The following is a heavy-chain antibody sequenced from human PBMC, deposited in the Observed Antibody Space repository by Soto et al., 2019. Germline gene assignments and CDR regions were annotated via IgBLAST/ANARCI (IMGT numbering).Heavy chain of an antibody. J-gene: IGHJ4*02. CDR3: AREMWTRNGPQNFFDY. CDR1: GYSFTTYG. D-gene: IGHD2-21*01. V-gene: IGHV1-18*01. Sequence: QVRLMQSEGEVKQPGASVKVSCKASGYSFTTYGICWVRQAPGQGLEWMGYISPNSGDTRYAQTLQGRVTLTTDTSPRTAYMELRSLRSAETAVYYCAREMWTRNGPQNFFDYWGQGALVTVSS. CDR2: ISPNSGDT.